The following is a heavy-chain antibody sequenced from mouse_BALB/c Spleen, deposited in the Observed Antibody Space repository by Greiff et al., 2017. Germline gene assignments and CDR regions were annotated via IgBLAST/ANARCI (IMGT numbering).Heavy chain of an antibody. V-gene: IGHV2-9*02. CDR3: ARDGYGNYAMDY. CDR2: IWAGGST. Sequence: QVQLKESGPGLVAPSQSLSITCTVSGFSLTSYGVHWVRQPPGKGLEWLGVIWAGGSTNYNSALMSRLSISKDNSKSQVFLKMNSLQTDDTAMYYCARDGYGNYAMDYWGQGTSVTVSS. D-gene: IGHD2-10*02. CDR1: GFSLTSYG. J-gene: IGHJ4*01.